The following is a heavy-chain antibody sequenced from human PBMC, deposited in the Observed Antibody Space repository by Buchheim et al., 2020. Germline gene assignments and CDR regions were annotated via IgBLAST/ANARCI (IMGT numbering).Heavy chain of an antibody. Sequence: QVQLQESGPGLVKPSETLSLTCTVSGGSISSHYWSWIRQPPGKGLEWIGYIYYSGSTDYNPSLKSRVTISVDTSKNQFSLKLSSVTAADTAVYYCARGVSAMDNWGQGTL. CDR2: IYYSGST. V-gene: IGHV4-59*11. J-gene: IGHJ4*02. D-gene: IGHD5-18*01. CDR1: GGSISSHY. CDR3: ARGVSAMDN.